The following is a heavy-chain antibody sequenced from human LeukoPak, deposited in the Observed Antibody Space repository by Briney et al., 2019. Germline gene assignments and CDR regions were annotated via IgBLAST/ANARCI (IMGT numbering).Heavy chain of an antibody. D-gene: IGHD2-15*01. Sequence: ASVTVSCKVSGYTLTELSMHWVRQAPGKGLEWMGGFDPEDGETIYAQKFQGRVTITADKSTSTAYMELSSLRSEDTAVYYCARSSVVAANWFDPWGQGALVTVSS. CDR3: ARSSVVAANWFDP. CDR1: GYTLTELS. J-gene: IGHJ5*02. CDR2: FDPEDGET. V-gene: IGHV1-24*01.